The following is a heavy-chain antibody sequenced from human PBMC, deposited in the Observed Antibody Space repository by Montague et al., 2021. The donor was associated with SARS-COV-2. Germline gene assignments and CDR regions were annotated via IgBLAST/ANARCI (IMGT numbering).Heavy chain of an antibody. V-gene: IGHV4-59*02. Sequence: LTCTVSGASVSSSDWGWIRQSPGKGLEWIGYFYSVGSTDYNPSLKSRVTISRDTSKNQFSLKVRSVTAADTAIYYCARETMTADAFDIWGQGTMVTVSS. J-gene: IGHJ3*02. CDR3: ARETMTADAFDI. CDR2: FYSVGST. D-gene: IGHD1-14*01. CDR1: GASVSSSD.